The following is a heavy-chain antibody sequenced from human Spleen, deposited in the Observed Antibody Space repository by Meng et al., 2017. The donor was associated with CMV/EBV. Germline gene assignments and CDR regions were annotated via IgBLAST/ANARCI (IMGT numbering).Heavy chain of an antibody. J-gene: IGHJ4*02. CDR1: GGSFSAYY. CDR3: ARDNSEGFDY. D-gene: IGHD3-22*01. V-gene: IGHV4-34*10. CDR2: INHGGGT. Sequence: GSLRLSCGVYGGSFSAYYWSCVRQPPGKGLEWIGEINHGGGTNYNPSLNSRVTMSVDTSKNQFSLKLSSVTAADTAMYYCARDNSEGFDYWGQGTLVTVSS.